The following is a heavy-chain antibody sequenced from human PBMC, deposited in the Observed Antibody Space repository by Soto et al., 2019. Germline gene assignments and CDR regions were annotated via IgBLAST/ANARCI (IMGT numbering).Heavy chain of an antibody. Sequence: VHLRESGPGLVKPSETLSLSCTVSGGSISNFYWSWIRQPPGKGLEWIGYISYSGNTNYNPSLKSRVARSVDTSKNQLSLKLTSVTAADTAVYYFARAPMVLSRSYFDSWGQGTPVTVSS. J-gene: IGHJ4*02. CDR2: ISYSGNT. CDR1: GGSISNFY. D-gene: IGHD2-8*01. CDR3: ARAPMVLSRSYFDS. V-gene: IGHV4-59*01.